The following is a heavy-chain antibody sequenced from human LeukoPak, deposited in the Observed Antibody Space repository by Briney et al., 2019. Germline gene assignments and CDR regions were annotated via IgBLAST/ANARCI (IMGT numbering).Heavy chain of an antibody. D-gene: IGHD3-10*01. CDR3: AGAPTRSSTSYSYYYMDV. V-gene: IGHV1-8*01. CDR1: GYTFTSYD. J-gene: IGHJ6*03. CDR2: MNPNSANT. Sequence: ASVKVSCKASGYTFTSYDINWVRQATGQGLEWMGWMNPNSANTGYAQKFQGRVTMTRNTSISTAYMELSSLRSEDTALYYCAGAPTRSSTSYSYYYMDVWGKGTTVTISS.